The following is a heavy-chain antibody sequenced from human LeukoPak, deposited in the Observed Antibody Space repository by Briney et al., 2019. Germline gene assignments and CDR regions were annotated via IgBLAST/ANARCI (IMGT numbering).Heavy chain of an antibody. V-gene: IGHV3-23*01. CDR3: AKEYCSGGRCYAYLDY. Sequence: HPGGSLRLSCAASGFTFSGYSMSWVRQAPGKGLEWVSSISHSGDSTHYAESVKGRFTISRDNSKNTVSLQMNSLRAEDTAVYYCAKEYCSGGRCYAYLDYWGPGTLVSVSS. CDR1: GFTFSGYS. D-gene: IGHD2-15*01. J-gene: IGHJ4*02. CDR2: ISHSGDST.